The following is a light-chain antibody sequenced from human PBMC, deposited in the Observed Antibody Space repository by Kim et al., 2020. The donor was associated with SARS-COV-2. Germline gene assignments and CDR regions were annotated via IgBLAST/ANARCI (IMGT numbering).Light chain of an antibody. CDR1: SGSIASNY. J-gene: IGLJ2*01. CDR3: QSYDSSNQV. V-gene: IGLV6-57*03. Sequence: KTVTISCTRSSGSIASNYVQWYQQRPGSAPTPVIYEDNQRPSGVPDRFSGSIDSSSNSASLTISGLKTEDEADYYCQSYDSSNQVFGGGTKLTVL. CDR2: EDN.